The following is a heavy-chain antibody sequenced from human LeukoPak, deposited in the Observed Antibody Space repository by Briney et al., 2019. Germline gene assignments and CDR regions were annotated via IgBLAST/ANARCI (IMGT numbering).Heavy chain of an antibody. D-gene: IGHD3-22*01. J-gene: IGHJ4*02. CDR2: IYSGGST. Sequence: GGSLRLSCAASGFTVSSNYMSWVRQAPGKGLEWVSVIYSGGSTYYADSVKGRFTISRDNSKNTLYLQMRSLRAEDTAVYYCVRDTYYYDSSGSFGTIYYFDYWGQGTLVTVSS. CDR3: VRDTYYYDSSGSFGTIYYFDY. V-gene: IGHV3-66*01. CDR1: GFTVSSNY.